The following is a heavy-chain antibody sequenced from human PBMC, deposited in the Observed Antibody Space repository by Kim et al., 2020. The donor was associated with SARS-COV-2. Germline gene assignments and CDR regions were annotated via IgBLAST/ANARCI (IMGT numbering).Heavy chain of an antibody. Sequence: KGHFTVSRDNAKNSLYLQMNSLRAEDTAVYYCARAGIGGLAGETYYGMDVWGQGTTVTVSS. V-gene: IGHV3-11*01. D-gene: IGHD3-16*01. CDR3: ARAGIGGLAGETYYGMDV. J-gene: IGHJ6*02.